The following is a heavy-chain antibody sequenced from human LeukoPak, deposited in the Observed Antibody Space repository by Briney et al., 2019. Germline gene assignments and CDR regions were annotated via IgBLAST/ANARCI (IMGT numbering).Heavy chain of an antibody. CDR1: GYSFTNYD. V-gene: IGHV1-8*01. D-gene: IGHD5-12*01. CDR3: ARHSSNSGYDYFDY. CDR2: MNPNSGNT. Sequence: ASVKVSCKASGYSFTNYDVNWVRQATGQGLEWMGWMNPNSGNTAYAQKFQGRVTMTRNTSISTAYVQLSSLRSEDTAVYYCARHSSNSGYDYFDYWGQGILVTVSS. J-gene: IGHJ4*02.